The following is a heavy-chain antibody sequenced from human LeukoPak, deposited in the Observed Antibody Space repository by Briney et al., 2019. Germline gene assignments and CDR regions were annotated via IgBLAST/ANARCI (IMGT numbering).Heavy chain of an antibody. CDR3: ARHDANFKIVVVPAXTFDY. CDR1: GFTFSSYW. J-gene: IGHJ4*02. V-gene: IGHV3-7*01. Sequence: PGGSLRLSCAASGFTFSSYWMSWVRQAPGKGLEWVANIKQDGSEKYYVDSVKGRFTISRDNAKNSLYLQMNSLRAEDTAVYYCARHDANFKIVVVPAXTFDYWGQGTLVTVS. D-gene: IGHD2-2*01. CDR2: IKQDGSEK.